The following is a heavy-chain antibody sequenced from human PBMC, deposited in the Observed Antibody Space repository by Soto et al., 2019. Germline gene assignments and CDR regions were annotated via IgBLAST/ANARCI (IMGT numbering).Heavy chain of an antibody. V-gene: IGHV4-30-2*01. Sequence: SETLSLTCAVSGGSISSGGYSWSWIRQPPGKGLEWIGYIYHSGSTYYNPSLKSRVTISVDRSKNQFSLKLSSVTAADTAVYYCARVSGYYGSGSYQDYYYYGMDVWGQGTTVTVSS. CDR1: GGSISSGGYS. CDR2: IYHSGST. CDR3: ARVSGYYGSGSYQDYYYYGMDV. J-gene: IGHJ6*02. D-gene: IGHD3-10*01.